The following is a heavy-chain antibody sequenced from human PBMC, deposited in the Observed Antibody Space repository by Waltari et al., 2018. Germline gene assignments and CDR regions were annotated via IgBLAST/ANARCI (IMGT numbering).Heavy chain of an antibody. CDR1: GFTFSSYA. CDR2: ISYDGSHT. D-gene: IGHD5-12*01. V-gene: IGHV3-30*16. CDR3: ARGSPPNGGYDGTYYYYGMDV. J-gene: IGHJ6*02. Sequence: QVQLVESGGGVVQPGRSLRLSCAASGFTFSSYAMHWVRQAPGKGLEWVAVISYDGSHTYYADSVKGRFTISRDNSKNTLYLQMNSLIAEDTAVYYCARGSPPNGGYDGTYYYYGMDVWGQGTTVTVSS.